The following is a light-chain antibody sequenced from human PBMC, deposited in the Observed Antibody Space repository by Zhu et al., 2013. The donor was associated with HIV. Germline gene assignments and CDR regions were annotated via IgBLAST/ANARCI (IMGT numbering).Light chain of an antibody. J-gene: IGLJ2*01. CDR1: SSNIGSNT. CDR3: CSYAGSVTVV. V-gene: IGLV1-44*01. CDR2: SNN. Sequence: QSVLTQPPSASGTPGQRVTISCSGSSSNIGSNTVHWYQQLPGMAPKLLMYSNNQRPPGVPVRFSGSKSGTSASLTISGLQSDDEADYFCCSYAGSVTVVFGGGTKLTVL.